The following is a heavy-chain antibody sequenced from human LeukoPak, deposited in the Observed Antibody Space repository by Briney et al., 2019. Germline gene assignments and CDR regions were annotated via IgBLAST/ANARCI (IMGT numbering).Heavy chain of an antibody. V-gene: IGHV4-30-4*08. Sequence: SETLSLTCTVSGGSISSGDYYWSWIRQPPGKGLEWIGYIYYSGSTYYNPSLKSRVTISVDTSKNQFSPKLSSVTAADTAVYYCARGKQQLVYDYFDYWGQGTLVTVSS. CDR3: ARGKQQLVYDYFDY. CDR2: IYYSGST. CDR1: GGSISSGDYY. D-gene: IGHD6-13*01. J-gene: IGHJ4*02.